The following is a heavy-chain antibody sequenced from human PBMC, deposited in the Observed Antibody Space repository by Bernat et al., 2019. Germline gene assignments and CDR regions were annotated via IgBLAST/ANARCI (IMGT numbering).Heavy chain of an antibody. CDR2: ISAYNGNT. CDR3: ASYLWFGELLAFRDAFDI. CDR1: GYTFTSYG. J-gene: IGHJ3*02. Sequence: QVQLVQSGAEVKKPGASVKVSCKASGYTFTSYGISWVRQAPGQGLEWMGWISAYNGNTNYAQKPQGRVTMTTDTSTSTAYMELRSLRSDDTAVYYCASYLWFGELLAFRDAFDIWGQGTMVTVSS. V-gene: IGHV1-18*01. D-gene: IGHD3-10*01.